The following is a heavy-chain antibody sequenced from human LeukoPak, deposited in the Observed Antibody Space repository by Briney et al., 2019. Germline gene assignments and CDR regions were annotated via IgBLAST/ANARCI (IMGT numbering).Heavy chain of an antibody. CDR2: INPSGGST. D-gene: IGHD3-10*01. J-gene: IGHJ3*02. CDR1: GYTFITYY. CDR3: ARAGLLWFGESHAFDI. V-gene: IGHV1-46*01. Sequence: ASVKVSCKASGYTFITYYMHWVRQAPGQGLEWMGIINPSGGSTTYAQKFQGRVTMTRDTSTDTVHMELSSLRSEDTAVYYCARAGLLWFGESHAFDIWGQGTMVTVSS.